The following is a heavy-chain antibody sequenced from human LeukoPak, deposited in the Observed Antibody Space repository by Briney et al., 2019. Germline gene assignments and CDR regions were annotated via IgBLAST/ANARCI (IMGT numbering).Heavy chain of an antibody. CDR2: IKQDGSEK. D-gene: IGHD6-6*01. V-gene: IGHV3-7*01. J-gene: IGHJ6*02. CDR1: GFTFSSYW. CDR3: ARDGTARNYYYYYGMDV. Sequence: GGSLRLSCAASGFTFSSYWMSWVRQAPGKGLEWVANIKQDGSEKYYVDSVKGRFTISRDNAKNSLYPQMNSLRAEDTAVYYCARDGTARNYYYYYGMDVWGQGTTVTVSS.